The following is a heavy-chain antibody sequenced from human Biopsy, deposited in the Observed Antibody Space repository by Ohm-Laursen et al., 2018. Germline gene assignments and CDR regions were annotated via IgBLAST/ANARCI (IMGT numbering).Heavy chain of an antibody. J-gene: IGHJ4*02. V-gene: IGHV3-9*01. CDR3: VRGYSSSWSGYLDH. CDR2: ISWDGGSE. Sequence: LSLTCVASGFTFDNYAMHWIRQAPGKGLEWVSGISWDGGSEGYADSVKGRFTISRDNAKNSLFLQMNSLTTEDTALYYCVRGYSSSWSGYLDHWGQGTLVTVSS. CDR1: GFTFDNYA. D-gene: IGHD3-3*01.